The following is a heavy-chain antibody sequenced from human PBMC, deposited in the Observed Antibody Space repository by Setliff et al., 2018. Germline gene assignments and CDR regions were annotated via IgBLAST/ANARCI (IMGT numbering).Heavy chain of an antibody. V-gene: IGHV1-2*02. Sequence: ASSEVSCKASGYTFTGYYMHWVRQAPGQGLEWMGWINPNSGGTNYAQKFQGRVTMTRDTSISTAYMELSRLRSDDTAVYYCAREIRVVVPAAPRYYGMDVWGQGTTVTVSS. J-gene: IGHJ6*02. CDR1: GYTFTGYY. CDR3: AREIRVVVPAAPRYYGMDV. CDR2: INPNSGGT. D-gene: IGHD2-2*01.